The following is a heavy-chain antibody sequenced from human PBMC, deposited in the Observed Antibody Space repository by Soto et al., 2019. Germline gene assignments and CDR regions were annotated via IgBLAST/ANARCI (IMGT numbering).Heavy chain of an antibody. J-gene: IGHJ6*03. Sequence: SETLSLTCTVSGGSISSSSYYWGWIRQPPGKGLEWIGSIYYSGSTYYNPSLKSRVTISVDTSKNQFSLKLSSVTAADTAVYYCASCIAAAGSRIYYYYYMDVWGKGTTVTVSS. CDR3: ASCIAAAGSRIYYYYYMDV. CDR1: GGSISSSSYY. CDR2: IYYSGST. V-gene: IGHV4-39*01. D-gene: IGHD6-13*01.